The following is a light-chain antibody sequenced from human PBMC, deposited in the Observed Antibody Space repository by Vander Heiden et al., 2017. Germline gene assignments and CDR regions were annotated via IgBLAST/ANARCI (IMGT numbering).Light chain of an antibody. CDR1: SSDVGSSNL. V-gene: IGLV2-23*02. CDR2: EVS. CDR3: CADAGSSHYV. J-gene: IGLJ1*01. Sequence: GQSLPISCTGTSSDVGSSNLVSWYQQHPGKAPILMIYEVSKRSAGVANRFSGSKSGNTASLTISGLEDEDEDEYYCCADAGSSHYVFGTGTKVTVL.